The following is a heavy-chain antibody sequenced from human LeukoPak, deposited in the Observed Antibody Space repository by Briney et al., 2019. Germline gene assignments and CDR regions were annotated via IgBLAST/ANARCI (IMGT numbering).Heavy chain of an antibody. J-gene: IGHJ3*02. CDR3: ARDPIVGATNAFDI. CDR1: GGTFISYA. Sequence: GASVKVSCKASGGTFISYAISWVRQAPGQGLEWMGGIIPIFGTANYAQKFQGRVTIAADESTSTAYMELSSLRSEDTAVYYCARDPIVGATNAFDIWGQGTMVTVSS. CDR2: IIPIFGTA. V-gene: IGHV1-69*13. D-gene: IGHD1-26*01.